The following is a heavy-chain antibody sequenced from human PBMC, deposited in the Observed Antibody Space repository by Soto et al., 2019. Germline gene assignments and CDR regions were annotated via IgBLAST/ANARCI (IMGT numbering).Heavy chain of an antibody. V-gene: IGHV3-30*18. D-gene: IGHD6-19*01. CDR1: GFMFNSYG. CDR2: ISYDGNNK. Sequence: GGSLRLSCAASGFMFNSYGMHWVRQAPGKGLEWVAVISYDGNNKYYAESVKGRFTISRDNSKNTLYLQMNSLRAEDTAVYYCAKSRYSSGLDAFDMWGQGTMVTVSS. CDR3: AKSRYSSGLDAFDM. J-gene: IGHJ3*02.